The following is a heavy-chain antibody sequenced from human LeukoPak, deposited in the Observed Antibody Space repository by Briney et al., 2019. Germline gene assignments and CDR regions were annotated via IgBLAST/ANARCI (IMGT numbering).Heavy chain of an antibody. CDR2: IIPIFGTA. V-gene: IGHV1-69*06. CDR1: GGTFSSYA. Sequence: SVKVSCKASGGTFSSYAISWVRQAPGQGLEWMGGIIPIFGTANYAQKFQGRVTITADKSTSTAYMELSSLRSEDTAVYYCARGGLLWFGELPRWFDPWGQGTLVTVS. J-gene: IGHJ5*02. CDR3: ARGGLLWFGELPRWFDP. D-gene: IGHD3-10*01.